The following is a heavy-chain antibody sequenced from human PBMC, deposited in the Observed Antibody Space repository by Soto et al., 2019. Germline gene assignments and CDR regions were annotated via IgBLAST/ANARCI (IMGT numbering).Heavy chain of an antibody. V-gene: IGHV3-7*01. Sequence: EVQLVESGGGLVQPGGSLRLSCAASGFTFSSYWMNWVRQAPGKGLEWLANIKPGGGEKFYVDSVQGRFTISRDNAKNSVYLQMNSLRAEDTAVYYCARGTPCNSTSCYFGAFDIWGHGTMVTVSS. D-gene: IGHD2-2*01. CDR1: GFTFSSYW. CDR3: ARGTPCNSTSCYFGAFDI. CDR2: IKPGGGEK. J-gene: IGHJ3*02.